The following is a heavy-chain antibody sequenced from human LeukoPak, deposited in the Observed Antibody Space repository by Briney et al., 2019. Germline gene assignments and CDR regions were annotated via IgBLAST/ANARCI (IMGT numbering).Heavy chain of an antibody. CDR1: GFTFSSYA. Sequence: PGGSLRLSCAASGFTFSSYAMHWVRQAPGKGLEWVAVISYDGSNKYYADSVKGRFTISRDNSKNTLYLQMNSLRAEDTAVYYCARDFGTDYGGSPGYWGQGTLVTVSS. J-gene: IGHJ4*02. CDR2: ISYDGSNK. V-gene: IGHV3-30-3*01. CDR3: ARDFGTDYGGSPGY. D-gene: IGHD4-23*01.